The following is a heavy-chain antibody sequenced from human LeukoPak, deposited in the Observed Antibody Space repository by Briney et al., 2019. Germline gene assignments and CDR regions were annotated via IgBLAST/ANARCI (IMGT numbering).Heavy chain of an antibody. D-gene: IGHD2-2*01. CDR3: AVTVMYQNAFGI. J-gene: IGHJ3*02. CDR1: GYTFTSYY. CDR2: INPSGGST. V-gene: IGHV1-46*01. Sequence: ASVKVSCKASGYTFTSYYMHWVRQAPGQGLERMGIINPSGGSTSYAQKFQGRVTMTRDTSTSTVYMELSSLRSEDTAVYYCAVTVMYQNAFGIWGQGTMVTVSS.